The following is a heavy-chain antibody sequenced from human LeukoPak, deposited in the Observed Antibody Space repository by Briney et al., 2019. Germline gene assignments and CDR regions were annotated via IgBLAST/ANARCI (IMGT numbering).Heavy chain of an antibody. CDR2: ISSSSSYI. CDR1: GFTFSSYS. J-gene: IGHJ4*02. CDR3: ARNTQGASGYPDY. D-gene: IGHD3-22*01. Sequence: GGSLRLSCAASGFTFSSYSMNWVRQAPGKGLEWVSSISSSSSYIYYADSVKGRFTTSRDNAKNSLYLQMNSLRAEDTAVYYCARNTQGASGYPDYWGQGTLVTVSS. V-gene: IGHV3-21*01.